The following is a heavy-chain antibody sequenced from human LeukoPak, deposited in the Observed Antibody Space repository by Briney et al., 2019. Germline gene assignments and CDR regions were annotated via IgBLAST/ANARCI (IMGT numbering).Heavy chain of an antibody. V-gene: IGHV3-48*04. CDR1: GFTFSSYS. CDR3: ARASYESGSYYLGAGARADY. Sequence: ECSLTLSCAASGFTFSSYSMNWVRQAPGKGLEWVSYISSSSSTIYYAASVRGRFTISRDNAKKSLYVQVNSLGAEVTAVYYCARASYESGSYYLGAGARADYWGQGTLVTVS. D-gene: IGHD3-22*01. J-gene: IGHJ4*02. CDR2: ISSSSSTI.